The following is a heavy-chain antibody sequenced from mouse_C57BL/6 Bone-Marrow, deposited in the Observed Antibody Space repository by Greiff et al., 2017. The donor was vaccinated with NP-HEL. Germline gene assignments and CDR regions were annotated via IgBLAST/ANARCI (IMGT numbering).Heavy chain of an antibody. D-gene: IGHD1-1*01. J-gene: IGHJ4*01. Sequence: EVKLMESGPGLAKPSQTLSLTCSVTGYSITSDYWNWIRKFPGNKLEYMGYISYSGSTYYNPSLKSRISIIRDTSKNQYYLRLKSVTTEDTATYYCARSGITTVVADAMDYWGQGTSVTVSS. CDR2: ISYSGST. CDR3: ARSGITTVVADAMDY. V-gene: IGHV3-8*01. CDR1: GYSITSDY.